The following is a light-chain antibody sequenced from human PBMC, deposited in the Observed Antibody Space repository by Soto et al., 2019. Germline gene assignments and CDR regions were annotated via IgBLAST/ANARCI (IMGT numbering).Light chain of an antibody. CDR1: QSVSSN. CDR2: GAS. V-gene: IGKV3-15*01. CDR3: QQYNNWPPWT. J-gene: IGKJ1*01. Sequence: EIVMTQSPATLSVSPGERATLSCRASQSVSSNLAWYQQKPDQAPRLLIYGASTRATGIPARFSGSGSGTEFTLTISSLQSEDFAVYYCQQYNNWPPWTFGPGTKVEIK.